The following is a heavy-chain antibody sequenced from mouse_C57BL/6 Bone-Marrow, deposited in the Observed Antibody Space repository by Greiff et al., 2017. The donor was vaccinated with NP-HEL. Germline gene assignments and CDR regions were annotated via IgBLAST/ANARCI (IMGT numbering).Heavy chain of an antibody. CDR1: GFTFSSYG. CDR3: ARHGDPPGYSWYFDV. Sequence: DVMLVESGGDLVKPGGSLKLSCAASGFTFSSYGMSWVRQTPDKRLEWVATISSGGSYTYYPDSVKGRFTISRDNAKNTLYLQMSSLKSEDTAMYYCARHGDPPGYSWYFDVWGTGTTVTVSS. J-gene: IGHJ1*03. V-gene: IGHV5-6*02. D-gene: IGHD2-3*01. CDR2: ISSGGSYT.